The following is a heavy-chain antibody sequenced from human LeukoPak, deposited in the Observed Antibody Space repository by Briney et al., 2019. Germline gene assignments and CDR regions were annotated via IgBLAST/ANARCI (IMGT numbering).Heavy chain of an antibody. CDR1: GFTVSSNY. Sequence: GGSLRLSCAASGFTVSSNYMSWVGQAPGKGLEWVSVIYSGGSTYYADSVKGRFTISRDNSKKTLYLQMNSLSAEATAVYYCARSQVEGYYYDSSGLDYWGQGTLVTASS. CDR3: ARSQVEGYYYDSSGLDY. CDR2: IYSGGST. D-gene: IGHD3-22*01. J-gene: IGHJ4*02. V-gene: IGHV3-66*02.